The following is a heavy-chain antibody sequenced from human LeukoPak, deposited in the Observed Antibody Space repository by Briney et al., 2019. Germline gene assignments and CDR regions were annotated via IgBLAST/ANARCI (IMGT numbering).Heavy chain of an antibody. J-gene: IGHJ4*02. CDR1: GFTFSSYA. Sequence: GGSLRLSCAASGFTFSSYAMSWVRQAPGKGLEWVSAISGSGGSTCYADSVKGRFTISRDNSKSTLYLQMNSLRAEDTAVYYCANTLWLRGHYWGQGTLVTVSS. V-gene: IGHV3-23*01. D-gene: IGHD5-18*01. CDR3: ANTLWLRGHY. CDR2: ISGSGGST.